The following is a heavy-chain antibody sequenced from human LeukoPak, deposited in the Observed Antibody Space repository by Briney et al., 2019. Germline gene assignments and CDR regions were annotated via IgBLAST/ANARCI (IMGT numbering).Heavy chain of an antibody. V-gene: IGHV3-66*01. CDR3: ARSSAPLQVGDFDY. D-gene: IGHD1-26*01. CDR2: FYSGGST. CDR1: GFTVSSNY. Sequence: GGSLRLSCAASGFTVSSNYMSWVRQAPGKGLEWVSVFYSGGSTYYADSVKGRVTISRDNSKNTLYLQMNSLRAEDTAVHYCARSSAPLQVGDFDYWGQGTLVTVSS. J-gene: IGHJ4*02.